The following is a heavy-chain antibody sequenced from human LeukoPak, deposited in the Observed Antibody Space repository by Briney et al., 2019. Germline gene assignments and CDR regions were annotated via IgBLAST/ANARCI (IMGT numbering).Heavy chain of an antibody. CDR1: GFTFSSYA. CDR3: AKDPRLAVAY. J-gene: IGHJ4*02. D-gene: IGHD6-19*01. V-gene: IGHV3-23*01. CDR2: ISGSGGST. Sequence: PGGSLRLSCAASGFTFSSYAMSWLRQAPGKAPEWVSAISGSGGSTYYADSVKGRFTISRDNSKNTLYLQMNSLRAEDTAVYYCAKDPRLAVAYWGQGTLVTVSS.